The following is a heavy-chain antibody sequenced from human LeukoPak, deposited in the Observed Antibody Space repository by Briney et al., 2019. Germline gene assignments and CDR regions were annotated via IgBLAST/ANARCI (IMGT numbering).Heavy chain of an antibody. CDR2: ISYDGSNK. CDR3: ARVNSGSYWGSFDY. CDR1: GFTFSSYW. D-gene: IGHD1-26*01. Sequence: GGSLRLSCAASGFTFSSYWMSWVRQAPGKGLEWVAVISYDGSNKYYADSVKGRFTISRDNSKNTLYLQMNSLRAEDTAVYYCARVNSGSYWGSFDYWGQGTLVTVSS. J-gene: IGHJ4*02. V-gene: IGHV3-30*03.